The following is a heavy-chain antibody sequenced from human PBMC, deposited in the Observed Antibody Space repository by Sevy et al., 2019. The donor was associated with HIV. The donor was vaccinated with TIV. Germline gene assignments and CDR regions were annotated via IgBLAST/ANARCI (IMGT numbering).Heavy chain of an antibody. CDR3: ARSVVPAAPNWFYP. D-gene: IGHD2-2*01. CDR1: GFTFSSYS. CDR2: ISSSSSYI. Sequence: GGSLRLSCAASGFTFSSYSMNWVRQAPGKGLEWVSSISSSSSYIYYADSVKGRFTISRDNAKNSLYLQMNSLRAEDTAVYYCARSVVPAAPNWFYPWGQGTLVTVSS. V-gene: IGHV3-21*01. J-gene: IGHJ5*02.